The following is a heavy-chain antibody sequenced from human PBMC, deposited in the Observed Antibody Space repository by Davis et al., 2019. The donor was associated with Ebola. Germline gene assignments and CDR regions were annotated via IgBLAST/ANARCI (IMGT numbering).Heavy chain of an antibody. V-gene: IGHV4-38-2*02. J-gene: IGHJ6*02. CDR1: GYSISSGYY. CDR3: ATYYDFWSGHYGMDV. Sequence: MPSETLSLTCTVSGYSISSGYYWGWIRQPPGKGLEWIGSIYHSGSTNYNPSLKSRVTISVDTSKNQFSLKLSSVTAADTAVYYCATYYDFWSGHYGMDVWGQGTTVTVSS. D-gene: IGHD3-3*01. CDR2: IYHSGST.